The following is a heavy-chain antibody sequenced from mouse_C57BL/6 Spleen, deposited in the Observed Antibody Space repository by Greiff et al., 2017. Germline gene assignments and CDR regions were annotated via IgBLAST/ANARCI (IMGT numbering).Heavy chain of an antibody. CDR2: IDPSDSYT. Sequence: QVQLQQPGAELVMPGASVKLSCKASGYTFTSYWMHWVKQRPGQGLEWIGEIDPSDSYTNYNQKFKGKSTLTVDKSSSTAYMQLSSLTSEDSAVYYCARSRCGSSYGFAYWGQGTLVTVSA. CDR3: ARSRCGSSYGFAY. J-gene: IGHJ3*01. V-gene: IGHV1-69*01. D-gene: IGHD1-1*01. CDR1: GYTFTSYW.